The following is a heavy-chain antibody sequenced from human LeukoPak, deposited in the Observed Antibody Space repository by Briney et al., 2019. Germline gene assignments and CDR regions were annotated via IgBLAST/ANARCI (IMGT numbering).Heavy chain of an antibody. CDR3: ASGNYDILTGYYHWYFDL. CDR1: GGSISSYY. Sequence: SETLSLTCTVSGGSISSYYWSWIRQPPGKGLEWIGYIYYSGSTNYNPSLKSRVTISVDTSKNQFSLKLSSVTAADTAVYYCASGNYDILTGYYHWYFDLWGRGTLVTVSS. D-gene: IGHD3-9*01. CDR2: IYYSGST. V-gene: IGHV4-59*08. J-gene: IGHJ2*01.